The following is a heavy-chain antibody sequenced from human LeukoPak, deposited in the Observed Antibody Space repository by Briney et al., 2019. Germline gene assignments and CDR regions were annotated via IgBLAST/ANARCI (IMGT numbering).Heavy chain of an antibody. J-gene: IGHJ4*02. CDR2: ISYDGSNK. V-gene: IGHV3-30*18. CDR1: GFTFSSYG. Sequence: GGSLRLSCAASGFTFSSYGMHWVRQAPGKGLEWVAVISYDGSNKYYADSVKGRFTISRDNSKSTLSLQMNSLRAEDTAVYYCGKDSRGSSVRVFDCWGQGILVTVSS. CDR3: GKDSRGSSVRVFDC. D-gene: IGHD5/OR15-5a*01.